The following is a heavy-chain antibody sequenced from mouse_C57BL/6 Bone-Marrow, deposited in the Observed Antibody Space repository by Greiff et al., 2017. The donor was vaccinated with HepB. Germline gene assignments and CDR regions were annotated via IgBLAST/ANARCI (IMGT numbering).Heavy chain of an antibody. Sequence: VQLQQPGAELVRPGSSVKLSCKASGYTFTSYWMHWVKQRPIQGLEWIGNIDPSDSETHYNQKFKDKATLTVDKSSSTAYMQLSSLTSEDSAVYYCATPLGGYWYFDVWGTGTTVTVSS. J-gene: IGHJ1*03. CDR2: IDPSDSET. CDR3: ATPLGGYWYFDV. D-gene: IGHD1-2*01. CDR1: GYTFTSYW. V-gene: IGHV1-52*01.